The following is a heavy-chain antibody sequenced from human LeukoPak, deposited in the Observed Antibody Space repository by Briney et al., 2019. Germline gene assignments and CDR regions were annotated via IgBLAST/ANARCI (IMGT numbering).Heavy chain of an antibody. J-gene: IGHJ4*02. Sequence: SETLSLTCTVSGGSISSGSYYWSWIRQPAGKGLEWIGRIYTSGSTNYNPSLKSRVTISVDTSKNQFSLKLSSVTAADTAVYYCARYDYDSSGYIHYWGQGTLVTVSS. D-gene: IGHD3-22*01. CDR1: GGSISSGSYY. CDR2: IYTSGST. V-gene: IGHV4-61*02. CDR3: ARYDYDSSGYIHY.